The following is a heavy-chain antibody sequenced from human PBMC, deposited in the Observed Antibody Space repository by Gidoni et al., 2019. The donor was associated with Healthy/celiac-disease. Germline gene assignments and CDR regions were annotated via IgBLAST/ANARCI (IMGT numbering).Heavy chain of an antibody. J-gene: IGHJ5*02. D-gene: IGHD6-6*01. CDR1: GGSISSSSYY. CDR3: ARQGGIAARPRWFDP. V-gene: IGHV4-39*01. Sequence: QLQLPESGPGLVKPSATLSLTCTVSGGSISSSSYYWGWIRQPPGKGLEWIGSIYYSGSTYCNPSLKSRVTISVDTSKNQFSLQLSSVTAADTAVYYCARQGGIAARPRWFDPWGQGALVTVSS. CDR2: IYYSGST.